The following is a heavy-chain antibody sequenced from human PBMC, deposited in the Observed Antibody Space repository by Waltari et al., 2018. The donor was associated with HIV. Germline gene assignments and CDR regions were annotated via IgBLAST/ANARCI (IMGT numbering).Heavy chain of an antibody. CDR1: GGSISTYY. V-gene: IGHV4-59*01. CDR3: ARLPAD. J-gene: IGHJ4*02. Sequence: QVQLQESGPGLVKPSETLSLTCTVSGGSISTYYWSWIRQPPGKGLEWIGYIYYSGNTNYNPSLQSRVTISVDTSKNQFSLKLSSVTAADTAIYSCARLPADWGQGTLVTVSS. CDR2: IYYSGNT.